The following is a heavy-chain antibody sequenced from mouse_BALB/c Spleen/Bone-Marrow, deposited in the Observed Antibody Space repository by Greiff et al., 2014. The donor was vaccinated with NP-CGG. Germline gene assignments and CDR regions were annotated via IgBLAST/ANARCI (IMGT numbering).Heavy chain of an antibody. CDR3: ASYDYGYYFDY. D-gene: IGHD2-4*01. CDR2: IDPANGNT. V-gene: IGHV14-3*02. Sequence: EVKLQESGAELVKPGASVKLSCTASGFNIKDTYMHWVKQRPEQGLEWMGRIDPANGNTKYDPKFQGKATITADTSSNTAYLQLSSLTSEDTAVYYCASYDYGYYFDYWGQGTTLTVSS. J-gene: IGHJ2*01. CDR1: GFNIKDTY.